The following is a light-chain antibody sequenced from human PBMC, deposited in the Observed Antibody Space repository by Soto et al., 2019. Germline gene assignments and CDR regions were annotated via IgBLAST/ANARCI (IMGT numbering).Light chain of an antibody. V-gene: IGKV4-1*01. CDR3: QQYYSTPPT. CDR1: QSVLYSSNNKNY. CDR2: WAS. Sequence: DIVMTQSPDSLAVSLGERATINCKSSQSVLYSSNNKNYLAWYQQKPGQPPKLLIYWASTRESGVPDRFSGSGSGTDFTLTISSLQREDVAVYYCQQYYSTPPTFGQGTKLETK. J-gene: IGKJ2*01.